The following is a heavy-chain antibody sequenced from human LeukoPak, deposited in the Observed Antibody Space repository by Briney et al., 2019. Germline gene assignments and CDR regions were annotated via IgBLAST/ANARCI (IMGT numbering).Heavy chain of an antibody. CDR1: GGSFSGYY. Sequence: PSETLSLTCAVYGGSFSGYYWSWIRQPPGKGLEWIGEISHSGSTNYNPSLKSRVTISVDTSKNQFSLKLSSVTAADTAVYYCARGRGGYYDSSGYYYGFDYWGQGTLVTVSS. CDR3: ARGRGGYYDSSGYYYGFDY. V-gene: IGHV4-34*01. CDR2: ISHSGST. J-gene: IGHJ4*02. D-gene: IGHD3-22*01.